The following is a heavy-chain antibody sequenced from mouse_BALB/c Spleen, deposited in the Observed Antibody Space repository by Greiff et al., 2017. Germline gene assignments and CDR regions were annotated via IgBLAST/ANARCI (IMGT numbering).Heavy chain of an antibody. D-gene: IGHD2-3*01. CDR3: ADGYHWYFDV. CDR2: INPSTGYT. J-gene: IGHJ1*01. V-gene: IGHV1-7*01. CDR1: GYTFTSYW. Sequence: VKLVESGAELAKPGASVKMSCKASGYTFTSYWMHWVKQRPGQGLEWIGYINPSTGYTEYNQKFKDKATLTADKSSSTAYMQLSSLTSEDSAVYYCADGYHWYFDVWGAGTTVTVSS.